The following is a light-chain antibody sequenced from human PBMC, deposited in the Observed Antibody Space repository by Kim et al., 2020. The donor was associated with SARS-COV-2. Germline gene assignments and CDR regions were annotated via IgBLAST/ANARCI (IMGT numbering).Light chain of an antibody. CDR3: QQYYSAPYT. V-gene: IGKV1-27*01. CDR2: DAS. CDR1: QGISNY. Sequence: DIQMTQSPSSLSASVGDRVTITCRASQGISNYLAWYQQKPGKGPNLLIYDASTSQSGVPSRFSGSGSGTDYILTISSLQPEDVATYYCQQYYSAPYTFGQGTKLEIK. J-gene: IGKJ2*01.